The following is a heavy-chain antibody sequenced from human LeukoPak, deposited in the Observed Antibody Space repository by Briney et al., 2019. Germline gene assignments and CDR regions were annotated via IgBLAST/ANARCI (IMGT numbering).Heavy chain of an antibody. J-gene: IGHJ6*03. Sequence: GGSLRLSCAASGFTFSSYWMHWVRQAPGKGLVWVSRINSDGSSTSYADSVKGRFTISRDNAKNSLYLQMNSLRAEDTAVYYCARDRNGYESPYYYYYMDVWGKGTTVTASS. V-gene: IGHV3-74*01. D-gene: IGHD5-12*01. CDR3: ARDRNGYESPYYYYYMDV. CDR2: INSDGSST. CDR1: GFTFSSYW.